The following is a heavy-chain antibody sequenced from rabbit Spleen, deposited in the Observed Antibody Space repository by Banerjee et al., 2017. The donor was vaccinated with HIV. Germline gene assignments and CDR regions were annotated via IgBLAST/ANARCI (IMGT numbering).Heavy chain of an antibody. CDR3: ARTPGASDYTYFAL. CDR1: GVSFSGNSY. J-gene: IGHJ4*01. D-gene: IGHD8-1*01. V-gene: IGHV1S40*01. CDR2: IDTGSSGFT. Sequence: QSLEESGGDLVKPGASLTLTCIASGVSFSGNSYMCWVRQAPGKGLEWIACIDTGSSGFTYFASWAKGRFTISKTSSTTVTLQLTSLTAADTATYFCARTPGASDYTYFALWGQGTLVTVS.